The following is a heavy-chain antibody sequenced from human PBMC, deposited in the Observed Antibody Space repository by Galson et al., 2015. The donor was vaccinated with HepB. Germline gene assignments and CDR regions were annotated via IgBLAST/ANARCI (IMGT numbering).Heavy chain of an antibody. Sequence: SVKDSCKASGYTFTNYDINWVRQATGQGLEWMGWMNPNSGTTGYAQKFQGRLTMTRSTSISTAYMELSSLRSEDTAVYYCARGRPCSSTSCFPFDAFHIWGQGTVVTVSS. D-gene: IGHD2-2*01. CDR2: MNPNSGTT. V-gene: IGHV1-8*01. CDR1: GYTFTNYD. J-gene: IGHJ3*02. CDR3: ARGRPCSSTSCFPFDAFHI.